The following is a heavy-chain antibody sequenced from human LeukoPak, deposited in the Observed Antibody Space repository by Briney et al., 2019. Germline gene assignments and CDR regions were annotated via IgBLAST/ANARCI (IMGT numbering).Heavy chain of an antibody. Sequence: SETLSLTCAVFGGSFSDYYWTWIRQPPRKGLEWIGEINHSGSTNYNPSLKSRVTISVDTSKNQFSLKLSSVTAADTAVYYCARAPKYSIAIDYWGQGTLVTVSS. CDR2: INHSGST. J-gene: IGHJ4*02. CDR3: ARAPKYSIAIDY. D-gene: IGHD6-6*01. V-gene: IGHV4-34*01. CDR1: GGSFSDYY.